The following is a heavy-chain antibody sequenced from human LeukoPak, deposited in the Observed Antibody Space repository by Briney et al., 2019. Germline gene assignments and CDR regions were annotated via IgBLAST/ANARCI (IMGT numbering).Heavy chain of an antibody. J-gene: IGHJ5*02. D-gene: IGHD2-21*01. CDR3: AGADRLDGGPYLIGP. V-gene: IGHV1-2*02. CDR2: INPNSGGT. CDR1: GYSFTDYY. Sequence: ASVKVSCKTSGYSFTDYYMHWVRQAPGQGLEWMGWINPNSGGTSSAQKFQGRVTMTRDTSITTVYMEVSWLTSDDTAIYYCAGADRLDGGPYLIGPWGQETLVTVSS.